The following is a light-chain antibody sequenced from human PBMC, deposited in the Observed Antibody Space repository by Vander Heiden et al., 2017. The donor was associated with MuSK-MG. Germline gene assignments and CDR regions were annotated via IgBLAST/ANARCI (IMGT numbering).Light chain of an antibody. CDR2: GAS. CDR3: QQSYSTPYT. Sequence: DIQITSSPSSLSASVGDRVTVTCRASQSITTYVNWYQQKPGKAPNLLIYGASTLQSGVPSRFSGRGSGTDFTFTISSLQPEDFATYHCQQSYSTPYTFGQGTKLEIK. J-gene: IGKJ2*01. V-gene: IGKV1-39*01. CDR1: QSITTY.